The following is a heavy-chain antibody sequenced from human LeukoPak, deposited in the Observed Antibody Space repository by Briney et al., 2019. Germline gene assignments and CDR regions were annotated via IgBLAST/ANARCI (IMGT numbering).Heavy chain of an antibody. CDR3: ARAAPRGGADYYYMDV. CDR1: GGSISSSRYY. V-gene: IGHV4-39*07. Sequence: SETLSLTCTVSGGSISSSRYYWGWIRQPPGKGLEWIGSIYYSGSTYYNPSLKSRVTISVDTSKNQFSLKLSSVTAADTAVYYCARAAPRGGADYYYMDVWGKGTTVTVSS. CDR2: IYYSGST. D-gene: IGHD1-26*01. J-gene: IGHJ6*03.